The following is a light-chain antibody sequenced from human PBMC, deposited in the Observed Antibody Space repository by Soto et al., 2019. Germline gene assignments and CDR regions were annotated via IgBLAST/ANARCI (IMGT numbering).Light chain of an antibody. CDR1: QSVSSF. J-gene: IGKJ1*01. CDR2: AAS. CDR3: QQRSNWPRT. Sequence: EIVLTQSPATLSLSPGERATLSCRASQSVSSFLAWYQQKAGQAPRLLIYAASHRATGVPARFSGSGSGTDFSLTISSLEPEDFAVYYCQQRSNWPRTFGQGTKVEIK. V-gene: IGKV3-11*01.